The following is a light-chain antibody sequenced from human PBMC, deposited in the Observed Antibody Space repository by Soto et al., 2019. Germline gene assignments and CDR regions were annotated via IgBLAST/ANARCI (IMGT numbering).Light chain of an antibody. V-gene: IGLV2-14*03. CDR1: SNDIGGYNY. CDR2: DVT. CDR3: SSYSITSTRRL. J-gene: IGLJ1*01. Sequence: CTGTSNDIGGYNYVSWYQQFPGKAPKLIIYDVTNRPSGVSFRFSGSKSGNTASLTISGLQAEDEAGCSSYSITSTRRLFGAGTKVTVL.